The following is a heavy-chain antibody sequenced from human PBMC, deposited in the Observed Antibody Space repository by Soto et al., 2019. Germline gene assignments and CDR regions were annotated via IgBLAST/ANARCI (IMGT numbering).Heavy chain of an antibody. V-gene: IGHV3-74*01. D-gene: IGHD1-26*01. Sequence: GGSLRLSCEASGFIFTNFWMHWVRQVPGKGLVWVSRIDTSGSSTSYADSVKGRFTISRDNAKNTVSLQMNSLRAEDTGVYYCAKDSWEFDLWSQGALVTV. CDR3: AKDSWEFDL. CDR1: GFIFTNFW. J-gene: IGHJ5*02. CDR2: IDTSGSST.